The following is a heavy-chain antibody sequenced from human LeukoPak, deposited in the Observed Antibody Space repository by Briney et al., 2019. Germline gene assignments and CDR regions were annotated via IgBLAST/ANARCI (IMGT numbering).Heavy chain of an antibody. CDR1: GYTFTSYY. CDR2: ISAYNGNT. D-gene: IGHD6-13*01. CDR3: ARVEAAAGFDAFDI. Sequence: ASVKVSCKASGYTFTSYYMHWVRQAPGQGLEWMGWISAYNGNTNYAQKLQGRVTMTTDTSTSTAYMELRSLRSDDTAVYYCARVEAAAGFDAFDIWGQGTMVTVSS. J-gene: IGHJ3*02. V-gene: IGHV1-18*04.